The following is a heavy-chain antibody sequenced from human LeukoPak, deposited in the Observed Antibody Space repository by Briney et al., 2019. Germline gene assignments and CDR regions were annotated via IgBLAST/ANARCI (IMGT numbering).Heavy chain of an antibody. CDR1: AFTFSDYW. D-gene: IGHD3-10*01. V-gene: IGHV3-7*01. CDR2: IKEDGSEK. CDR3: ARADRFGESTHYFDD. J-gene: IGHJ4*02. Sequence: GGSLRLSCATSAFTFSDYWMSWVRQTPGKVLEWVANIKEDGSEKYYVDSVKGRFTVSRDNAKNSLYLQMNSLRAEDTAVYYCARADRFGESTHYFDDWGQGTLVTVSS.